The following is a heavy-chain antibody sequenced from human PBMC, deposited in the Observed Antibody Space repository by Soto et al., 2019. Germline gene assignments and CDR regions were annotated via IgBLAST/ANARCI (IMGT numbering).Heavy chain of an antibody. Sequence: PSETLSLTCAVSGGSISSGGYSWSWIRQPPGKGVEWIWYIYHSGSTYYNPSLKSRVTISVDRSKNQFFLKLCSVSAGDTAVYYCARVPSPRGQGTLVTVSS. CDR1: GGSISSGGYS. CDR2: IYHSGST. V-gene: IGHV4-30-2*01. CDR3: ARVPSP. J-gene: IGHJ4*02.